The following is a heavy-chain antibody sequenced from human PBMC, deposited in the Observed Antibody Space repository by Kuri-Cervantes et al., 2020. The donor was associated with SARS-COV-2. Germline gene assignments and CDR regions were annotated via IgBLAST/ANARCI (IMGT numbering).Heavy chain of an antibody. V-gene: IGHV3-48*01. D-gene: IGHD3-22*01. CDR1: GFTFSSYS. CDR3: ARDSVRYYYDSSGYYPPRDYYYYGMDV. CDR2: ISSSSSTI. Sequence: GESLKISCAASGFTFSSYSMNWVRQAPGKGLEWVSYISSSSSTIYYADSVKGRFTIPRDNAKNSLYLQMNSLRAEDTAVYYCARDSVRYYYDSSGYYPPRDYYYYGMDVWGQGTTVTVSS. J-gene: IGHJ6*02.